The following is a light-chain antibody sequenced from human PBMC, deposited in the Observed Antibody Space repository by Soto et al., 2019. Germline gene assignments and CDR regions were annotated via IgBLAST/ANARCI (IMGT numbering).Light chain of an antibody. V-gene: IGKV3-11*01. Sequence: EIVLTQSPATLSLSPGERATLSCRASQSVSSYLAWYQQKPGQAPRLLIFGASNRATGIPARFSGSGSGTDFTLTISSLQPEDFATYYCQQSYSTPPWTFGQGTKVDIK. CDR2: GAS. CDR1: QSVSSY. CDR3: QQSYSTPPWT. J-gene: IGKJ1*01.